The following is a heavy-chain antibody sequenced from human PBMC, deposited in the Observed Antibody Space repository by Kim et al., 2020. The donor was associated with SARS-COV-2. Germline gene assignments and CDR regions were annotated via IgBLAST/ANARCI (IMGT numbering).Heavy chain of an antibody. D-gene: IGHD1-26*01. Sequence: SVKVSCKASGGTFSSYAISWVRQAPGQGLEWMGRIIPILGIANYAQKFQGRVTITADKSTSTAYMELSSLRSEDTAVYYCAREAARIWGSGSYYGYWGQGTLVTVSS. CDR3: AREAARIWGSGSYYGY. J-gene: IGHJ4*02. CDR2: IIPILGIA. CDR1: GGTFSSYA. V-gene: IGHV1-69*04.